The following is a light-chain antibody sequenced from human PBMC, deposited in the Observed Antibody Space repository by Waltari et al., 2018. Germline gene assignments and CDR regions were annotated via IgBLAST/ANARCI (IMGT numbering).Light chain of an antibody. Sequence: EIVLTQSPGTLSLSPGDRATLSCRGSQSVSSRYLAWYQQKPGQAPRLLIYGASSRATGIPDRFSGSGSGTDFTLTISRLEPEDFAVYYCQQYGSLPTTFGQGTKVEIK. J-gene: IGKJ1*01. CDR2: GAS. CDR3: QQYGSLPTT. V-gene: IGKV3-20*01. CDR1: QSVSSRY.